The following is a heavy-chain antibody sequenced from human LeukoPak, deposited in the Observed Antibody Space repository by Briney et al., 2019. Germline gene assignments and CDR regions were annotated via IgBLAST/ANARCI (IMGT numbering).Heavy chain of an antibody. Sequence: GGSLRLSCAASGFTFSSYGMHRVRQAPGKGLEWVAFIRYDGSNKYYADSVKGRFTISRDNSKNTLYLQMNSLRAEDTAVYYCAKEGLRFLEWNSFDIWGQGTMVTVSS. CDR3: AKEGLRFLEWNSFDI. J-gene: IGHJ3*02. CDR1: GFTFSSYG. CDR2: IRYDGSNK. V-gene: IGHV3-30*02. D-gene: IGHD3-3*01.